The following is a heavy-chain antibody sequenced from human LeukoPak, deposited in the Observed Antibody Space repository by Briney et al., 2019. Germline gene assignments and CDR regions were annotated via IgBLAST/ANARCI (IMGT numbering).Heavy chain of an antibody. CDR1: GFTFSSYE. J-gene: IGHJ5*02. CDR2: ISSSSSYI. D-gene: IGHD3-3*01. CDR3: AKATRFDAWFDP. V-gene: IGHV3-21*01. Sequence: PGGSLRLSCAASGFTFSSYEMNWVRQAPGKGLEWVSSISSSSSYIYYADSVKGRFTISRDNAKNSLYLQMNSLRAEDTAVYYCAKATRFDAWFDPWGQGTLVTVSS.